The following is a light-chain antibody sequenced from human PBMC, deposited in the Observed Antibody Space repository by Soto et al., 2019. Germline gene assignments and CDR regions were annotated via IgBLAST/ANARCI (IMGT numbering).Light chain of an antibody. CDR1: SSDVGSYNL. J-gene: IGLJ1*01. Sequence: QSALTQPASVSGSPGQSITISCTGTSSDVGSYNLVSWYQQHPGKAPKLMIYEGSKRPSGVSNRFSGSKSGNTASLTISGLQAEDEADYYCSSYAGSSTFLYVFGTGTKVTVL. V-gene: IGLV2-23*03. CDR3: SSYAGSSTFLYV. CDR2: EGS.